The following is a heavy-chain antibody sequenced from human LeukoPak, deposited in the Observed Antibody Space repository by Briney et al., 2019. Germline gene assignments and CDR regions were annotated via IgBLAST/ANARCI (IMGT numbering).Heavy chain of an antibody. CDR2: ISTIGSTT. V-gene: IGHV3-23*01. CDR3: ARESPAFDY. J-gene: IGHJ4*02. Sequence: GGSLRLSCVDSGFTFSSFAMSWVRQAPGKGLEWVSTISTIGSTTYYVDSVKGRFTISRDNSRNTLYLQMNSLRGEDTAVYYCARESPAFDYWGQGTLVTVS. CDR1: GFTFSSFA.